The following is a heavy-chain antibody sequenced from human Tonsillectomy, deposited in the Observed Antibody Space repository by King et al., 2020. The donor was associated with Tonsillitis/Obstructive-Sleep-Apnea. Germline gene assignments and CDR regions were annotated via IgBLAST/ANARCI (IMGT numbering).Heavy chain of an antibody. CDR1: AFTFSDYA. CDR2: ISYDGTNK. Sequence: VQLVESGGGVVQPGRSLGLSCASSAFTFSDYAIDWVRQAPGKGLEWVAAISYDGTNKYYIDSVKGRFTISRDNSKNTVYLQMSSLRVEDTAMYYCARGPSRLSLHDAFDIWGQGTMVTVSS. V-gene: IGHV3-33*01. D-gene: IGHD3-22*01. CDR3: ARGPSRLSLHDAFDI. J-gene: IGHJ3*02.